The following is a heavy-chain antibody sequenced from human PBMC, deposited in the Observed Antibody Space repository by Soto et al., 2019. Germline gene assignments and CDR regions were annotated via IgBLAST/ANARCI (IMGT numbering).Heavy chain of an antibody. V-gene: IGHV1-69*01. CDR2: IISIFGTT. D-gene: IGHD2-21*02. CDR3: ATSGECGGDCSVYGMAV. CDR1: GGTFSTFA. Sequence: QVQLVQSGAEVKKPGSSVKVSCKASGGTFSTFAISWVRQAPGQGLEWMGGIISIFGTTEYAQKFQGRVTMDADESTSTAYMELSSLRSDDTSVYFCATSGECGGDCSVYGMAVWGQGTTVTVSS. J-gene: IGHJ6*02.